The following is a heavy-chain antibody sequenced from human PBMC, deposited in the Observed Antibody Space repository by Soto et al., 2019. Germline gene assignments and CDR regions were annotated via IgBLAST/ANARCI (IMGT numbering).Heavy chain of an antibody. CDR2: INSDGSST. D-gene: IGHD2-15*01. Sequence: EVQLVESGGGLVQPGGSLRLSCAASGFTFSSYWMHWVRQVPGKGLVWVSRINSDGSSTGYADSVMGRFTISRDNAKNRLYRQMNGLRADDTAVQCRARAQASCRGGSRYDAGYWGQGTLGTVSS. J-gene: IGHJ4*02. CDR3: ARAQASCRGGSRYDAGY. CDR1: GFTFSSYW. V-gene: IGHV3-74*01.